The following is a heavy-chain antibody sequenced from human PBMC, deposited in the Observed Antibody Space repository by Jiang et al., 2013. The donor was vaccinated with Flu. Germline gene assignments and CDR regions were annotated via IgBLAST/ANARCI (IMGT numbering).Heavy chain of an antibody. D-gene: IGHD2-8*01. Sequence: RSLRLSCAASGFTFSSYAMHWVRQAPGKGLEWVAVISYDGSNKHYADSVKGRFTISRDNSKNTLYLQMNSLRAEDTAVYYCAREGLDCTNGVCYVDYWGQGTLVTVSS. CDR3: AREGLDCTNGVCYVDY. CDR2: ISYDGSNK. J-gene: IGHJ4*02. CDR1: GFTFSSYA. V-gene: IGHV3-30-3*01.